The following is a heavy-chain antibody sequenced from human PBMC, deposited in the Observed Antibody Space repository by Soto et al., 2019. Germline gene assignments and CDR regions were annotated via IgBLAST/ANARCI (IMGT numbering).Heavy chain of an antibody. J-gene: IGHJ6*02. D-gene: IGHD2-2*01. V-gene: IGHV3-30*18. CDR1: GFTFSSYG. CDR3: AKGPAIVLVPAAMNYYYGMDV. CDR2: ISYDGSNK. Sequence: QVQLVEAGGGVGQPGRSLRLSCAASGFTFSSYGMHWVRQAPGKGLEWVAVISYDGSNKYYADSVKGRFTISRDNSKNKLYLQMNSLRAEDTAVYYCAKGPAIVLVPAAMNYYYGMDVWGQGTTVTVSS.